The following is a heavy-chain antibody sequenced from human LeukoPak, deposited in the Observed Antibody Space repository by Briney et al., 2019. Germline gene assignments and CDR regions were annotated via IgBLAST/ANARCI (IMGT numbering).Heavy chain of an antibody. CDR1: GYTFTGYY. CDR3: ARCRNYYDSQFPDY. D-gene: IGHD3-22*01. V-gene: IGHV1-2*06. CDR2: INPNSGGT. J-gene: IGHJ4*02. Sequence: ASVKVSCKASGYTFTGYYIHWVRQAPGQGLEWMGRINPNSGGTNYAQKFQGRVTMTRDTSISTAYMELSRLGSDDTAVYYCARCRNYYDSQFPDYWGQGTLVTVSS.